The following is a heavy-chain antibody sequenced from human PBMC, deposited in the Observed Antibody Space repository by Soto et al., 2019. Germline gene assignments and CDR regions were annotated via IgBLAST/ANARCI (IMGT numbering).Heavy chain of an antibody. Sequence: VKVSCKASGYTFTSYYMHWVRQAPGQGLEWMGIINPNSGNTGYAQKFQGRVTMTRDTSISTAYMELSSLRSEDTAVYYCARPTVTTSGKWFDPWGQGTLVTVSS. D-gene: IGHD4-17*01. CDR1: GYTFTSYY. CDR2: INPNSGNT. CDR3: ARPTVTTSGKWFDP. J-gene: IGHJ5*02. V-gene: IGHV1-46*01.